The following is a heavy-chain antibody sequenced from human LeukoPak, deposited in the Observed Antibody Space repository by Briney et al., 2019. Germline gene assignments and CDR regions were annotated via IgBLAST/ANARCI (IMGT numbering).Heavy chain of an antibody. V-gene: IGHV3-21*01. Sequence: PGGSLRLSCAASGFTFSSYSMNWVRQAPGKGLEWVSSISSSSSYIYYADSVKGRFTISRDNAKNSLYLQMNSLGAEDTAVYYCARGSRGDYVGFDYWGQGTLVTVSS. J-gene: IGHJ4*02. CDR2: ISSSSSYI. CDR1: GFTFSSYS. D-gene: IGHD4-17*01. CDR3: ARGSRGDYVGFDY.